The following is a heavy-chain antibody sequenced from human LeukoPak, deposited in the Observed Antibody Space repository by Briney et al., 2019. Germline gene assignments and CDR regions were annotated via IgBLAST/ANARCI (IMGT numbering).Heavy chain of an antibody. CDR3: ARLVLRYFDRYFDL. CDR2: IYYSGST. D-gene: IGHD3-9*01. CDR1: GGSISSSSYY. V-gene: IGHV4-39*07. J-gene: IGHJ2*01. Sequence: SETLSLTCTVSGGSISSSSYYWGWIRQPPGKGLEWIGSIYYSGSTYYNPSLKSRVTISVDTSKNQFSLKLSSVTAADTAVYYCARLVLRYFDRYFDLWGRGTLVTVSS.